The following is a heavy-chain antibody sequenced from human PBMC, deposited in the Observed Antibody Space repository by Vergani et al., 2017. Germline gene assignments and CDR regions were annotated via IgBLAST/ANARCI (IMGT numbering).Heavy chain of an antibody. CDR3: ATPPGAYYDIWTGYYTFDY. CDR2: ISGSGGST. CDR1: GFTFSSYA. Sequence: EVQLFESGGGLVQPGGSLRLSCAASGFTFSSYAMSWVRQAPGQGLEWVSAISGSGGSTYYADSVKGRFTISRDNSKNTLYLQMNSLRAEDTAVYYCATPPGAYYDIWTGYYTFDYWGQGTLVTVSS. D-gene: IGHD3-9*01. V-gene: IGHV3-23*01. J-gene: IGHJ4*02.